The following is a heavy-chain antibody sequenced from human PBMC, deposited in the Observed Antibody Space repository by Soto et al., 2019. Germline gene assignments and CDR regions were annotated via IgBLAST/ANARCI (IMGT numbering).Heavy chain of an antibody. V-gene: IGHV3-23*01. Sequence: EVQLLESGGGLVQPGGSLRLSCAASGFTFNTYVMNWVRQAPGKGLEWVSTISYSADKTHYADSVKGRFTISRDNSRDTLFLQMTSLRADDAAVYYGARRARTETTNWGGFDVWGQGTMVTVSS. CDR2: ISYSADKT. CDR3: ARRARTETTNWGGFDV. CDR1: GFTFNTYV. D-gene: IGHD1-7*01. J-gene: IGHJ3*01.